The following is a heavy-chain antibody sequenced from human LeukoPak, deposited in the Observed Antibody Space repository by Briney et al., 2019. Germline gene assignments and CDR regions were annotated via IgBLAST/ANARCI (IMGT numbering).Heavy chain of an antibody. CDR2: IKSKTDGGTT. V-gene: IGHV3-15*01. CDR1: GFTFSNAW. Sequence: GGSLRLSCAASGFTFSNAWMSWVRQAPGKGLEWVGRIKSKTDGGTTDYAAPVKGRFTISRDDSKNTLYLQKNSLKTEDTAVYYCTTSYYYDSSGYYYSYFDYWGQGTLVTVSS. CDR3: TTSYYYDSSGYYYSYFDY. D-gene: IGHD3-22*01. J-gene: IGHJ4*02.